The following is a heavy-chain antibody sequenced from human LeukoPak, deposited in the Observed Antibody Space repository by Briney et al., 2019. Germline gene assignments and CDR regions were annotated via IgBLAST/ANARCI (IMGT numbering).Heavy chain of an antibody. D-gene: IGHD5-12*01. CDR3: ARDGGADASGYDV. V-gene: IGHV1-69*04. Sequence: SVKVSCKASGGNFKSFVFSWVRQAPGQGPEWMGRIIPMIKKTNSAEKFRGQVAISADMSTTTVYMELSSLTSEDTAIYYCARDGGADASGYDVWGQGTSVIVSS. CDR2: IIPMIKKT. CDR1: GGNFKSFV. J-gene: IGHJ3*01.